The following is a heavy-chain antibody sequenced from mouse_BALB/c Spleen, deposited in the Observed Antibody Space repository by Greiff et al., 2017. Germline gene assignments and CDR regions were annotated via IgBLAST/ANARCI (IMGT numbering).Heavy chain of an antibody. CDR2: ISSGGGST. CDR3: ARHDKYGNAMDY. D-gene: IGHD2-10*02. Sequence: EVQRVESGGGLVKPGGSLKLSCAASGFAFSSYDMSWVRQTPEKRLEWVAYISSGGGSTYYPDTVKGRFTISRDNAKNTLYLQMSSLKSEDTAMYYCARHDKYGNAMDYWGQGTSVTVSS. V-gene: IGHV5-12-1*01. CDR1: GFAFSSYD. J-gene: IGHJ4*01.